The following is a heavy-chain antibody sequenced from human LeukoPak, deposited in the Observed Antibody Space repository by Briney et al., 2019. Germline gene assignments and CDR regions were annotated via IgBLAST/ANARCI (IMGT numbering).Heavy chain of an antibody. CDR3: ARSLGGNNGFDV. CDR1: GYSMSDSYS. V-gene: IGHV4-38-2*02. J-gene: IGHJ3*01. Sequence: SETLSLTCTVSGYSMSDSYSWAWIRRPPGKGLEWIGQIYDNGATYLHPSVKSRLTLSIETSRNQFSLMLTSMTAADTAVYFCARSLGGNNGFDVWGRGTGVTVS. CDR2: IYDNGAT. D-gene: IGHD3-16*01.